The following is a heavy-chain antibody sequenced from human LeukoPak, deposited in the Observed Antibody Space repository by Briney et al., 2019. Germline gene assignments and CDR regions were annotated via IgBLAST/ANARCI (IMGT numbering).Heavy chain of an antibody. Sequence: GASVKVSCKASGYTFTGYYMHWVRQATGQGLEWMGWMNPNSGNTGYAQKFQGRVTMTRNTSISTAYMELSSLRSEDTAVYYCARLYCSGGSCYSGWFDPWGQGTLVTVSS. CDR2: MNPNSGNT. CDR1: GYTFTGYY. CDR3: ARLYCSGGSCYSGWFDP. J-gene: IGHJ5*02. D-gene: IGHD2-15*01. V-gene: IGHV1-8*02.